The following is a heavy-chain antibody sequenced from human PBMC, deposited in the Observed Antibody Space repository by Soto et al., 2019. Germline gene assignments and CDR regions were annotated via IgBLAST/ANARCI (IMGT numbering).Heavy chain of an antibody. CDR2: ISAYNGNT. CDR1: GYNFTSYG. CDR3: ARVEFLWFGELLSDYYYYYGMDV. V-gene: IGHV1-18*04. J-gene: IGHJ6*02. D-gene: IGHD3-10*01. Sequence: ASVKVSCKASGYNFTSYGISWVRQAPGQGLEWMGWISAYNGNTNYAQKLQGRVTMTTDTSTSTAYMELRSLRSDDTAVYYCARVEFLWFGELLSDYYYYYGMDVWGQGTTVTVSS.